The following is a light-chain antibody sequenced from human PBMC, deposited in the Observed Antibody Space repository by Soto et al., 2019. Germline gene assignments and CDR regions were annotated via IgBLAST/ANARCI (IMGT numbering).Light chain of an antibody. V-gene: IGKV1-5*03. CDR2: EAS. Sequence: DIQMTQSPSTLSASIGDRVTITCRASQTVYTWLAWYQQKPGTAPKLLIYEASTLHSGVPSRFSGSGSGTKFTLTIASLQPDDFATYYCQQYETFSGTFGPGTKVDI. CDR3: QQYETFSGT. J-gene: IGKJ1*01. CDR1: QTVYTW.